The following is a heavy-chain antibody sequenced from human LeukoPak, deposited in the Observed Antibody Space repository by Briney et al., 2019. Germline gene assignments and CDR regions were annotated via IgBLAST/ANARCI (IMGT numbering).Heavy chain of an antibody. CDR2: VNRDGSET. CDR1: GFALSSHW. V-gene: IGHV3-7*03. CDR3: ARNNGMDV. J-gene: IGHJ6*02. Sequence: GGSLRLSCAASGFALSSHWMTWVRQVPGRGPEWVANVNRDGSETYYLVSVKGRFTISKDNAKNSLYLQMNSLRAEDTALYHCARNNGMDVWGQGTTVIVSS.